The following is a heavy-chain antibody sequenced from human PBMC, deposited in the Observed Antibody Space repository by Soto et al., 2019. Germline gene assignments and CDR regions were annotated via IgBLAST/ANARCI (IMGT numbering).Heavy chain of an antibody. V-gene: IGHV3-48*03. CDR3: ASQGEYYYDSSGELRY. CDR1: GFTFSSYE. Sequence: GGSLRLSCAASGFTFSSYEMNWVRQAPGKGLEWVSYISSSGSTIYYADSVKGRFTMSRDNAKNSLYLQMNSLRAEDTAVYYCASQGEYYYDSSGELRYWGQGTLVTVSS. J-gene: IGHJ4*02. D-gene: IGHD3-22*01. CDR2: ISSSGSTI.